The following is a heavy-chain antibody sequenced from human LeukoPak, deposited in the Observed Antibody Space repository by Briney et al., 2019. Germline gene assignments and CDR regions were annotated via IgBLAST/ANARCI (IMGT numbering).Heavy chain of an antibody. V-gene: IGHV1-18*04. D-gene: IGHD6-19*01. Sequence: GVSVKVSCKASGYTFTSYGISWVRQAPGQGLEWMGWISAYNGNTNYAQKLQGRVTMTTDTSTSTAYMELRSLRSDDTAVYYCARDLLVGSGWAYDAFDIWGQGTMVTVSS. CDR2: ISAYNGNT. J-gene: IGHJ3*02. CDR1: GYTFTSYG. CDR3: ARDLLVGSGWAYDAFDI.